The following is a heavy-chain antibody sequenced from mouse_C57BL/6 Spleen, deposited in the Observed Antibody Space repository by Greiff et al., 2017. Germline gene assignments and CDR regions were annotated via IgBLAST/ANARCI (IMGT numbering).Heavy chain of an antibody. CDR2: ISYDGSN. CDR1: GYSITSGYY. Sequence: EVKLVESGPGLVKPSQSLSLTCSVTGYSITSGYYWNWIRQFPGNKLEWMGYISYDGSNNYNPSLKNRISITRDTSKNQFFLKLNSVTTEDTATYYCAREIRLGFWYCDVWGTGTTVTVSS. D-gene: IGHD3-3*01. CDR3: AREIRLGFWYCDV. J-gene: IGHJ1*03. V-gene: IGHV3-6*01.